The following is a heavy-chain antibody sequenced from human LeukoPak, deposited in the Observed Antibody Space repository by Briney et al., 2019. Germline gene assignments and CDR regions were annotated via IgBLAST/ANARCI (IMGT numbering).Heavy chain of an antibody. CDR1: GFTFSSYE. CDR3: AKLDYYDTH. D-gene: IGHD3-22*01. V-gene: IGHV3-48*03. J-gene: IGHJ4*02. CDR2: ISSSDGTI. Sequence: TGGSLRLSCAASGFTFSSYEMNWVRQAPGKGLEWVSYISSSDGTIYYADSVKGRFTISRDNAKNSLYLQMNSLRAEDMAVYFCAKLDYYDTHWGQGTLVTVSS.